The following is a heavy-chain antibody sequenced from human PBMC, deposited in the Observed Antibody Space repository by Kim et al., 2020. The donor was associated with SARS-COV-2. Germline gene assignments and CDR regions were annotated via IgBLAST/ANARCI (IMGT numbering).Heavy chain of an antibody. J-gene: IGHJ4*02. CDR3: ARDQPRAGYDTGATFDY. V-gene: IGHV3-48*03. D-gene: IGHD5-12*01. Sequence: SERGRFIISRDNAKNSLYLKMKSMRAEDRAVYYCARDQPRAGYDTGATFDYWGQGTLVTVSS.